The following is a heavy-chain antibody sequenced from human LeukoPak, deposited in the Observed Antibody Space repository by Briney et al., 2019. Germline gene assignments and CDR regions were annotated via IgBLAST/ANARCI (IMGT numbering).Heavy chain of an antibody. Sequence: SETLSLTCTVSGGSISSYYWSWIRQPPGKGLEWIGYIYYSGSTNYNPSLKSRVTISVDTSKNQFSLKLSSVTAADTAVYYCARHEGMATVYFDYWGQGTLVTVSS. V-gene: IGHV4-59*08. CDR2: IYYSGST. CDR1: GGSISSYY. CDR3: ARHEGMATVYFDY. J-gene: IGHJ4*02. D-gene: IGHD5-24*01.